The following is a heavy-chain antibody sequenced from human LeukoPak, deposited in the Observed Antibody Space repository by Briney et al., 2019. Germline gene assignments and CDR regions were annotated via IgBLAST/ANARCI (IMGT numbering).Heavy chain of an antibody. J-gene: IGHJ5*02. D-gene: IGHD6-19*01. V-gene: IGHV6-1*01. CDR1: GDSVSSKSAA. Sequence: SQTLSLTCAISGDSVSSKSAAWSWIRQSPSRGLEWLGRTYYRSKWYNEYAVSVKSRIVINPDTSKNQFSLHLNSVTPEDTAMYYCAKLGXSSTWGQGTLVTVSS. CDR3: AKLGXSST. CDR2: TYYRSKWYN.